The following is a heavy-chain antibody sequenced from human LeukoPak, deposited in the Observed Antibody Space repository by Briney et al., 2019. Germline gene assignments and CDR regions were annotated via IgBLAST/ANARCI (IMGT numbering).Heavy chain of an antibody. D-gene: IGHD3-22*01. CDR3: ARGGTRPRYYYDSRTNAFDI. CDR1: GGSFSGYY. V-gene: IGHV4-34*01. Sequence: PSETLSLTCAVYGGSFSGYYWSWIRQPPGKGLEWIGEINHSGSTNYNPSLKSRVTISVDTSKNQSSLKLSSVTAADTAVYYCARGGTRPRYYYDSRTNAFDIWGQGTMVTVSS. J-gene: IGHJ3*02. CDR2: INHSGST.